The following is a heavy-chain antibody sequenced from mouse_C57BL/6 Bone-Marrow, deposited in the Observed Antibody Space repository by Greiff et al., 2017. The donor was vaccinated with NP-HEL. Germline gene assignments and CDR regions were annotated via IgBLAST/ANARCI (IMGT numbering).Heavy chain of an antibody. CDR1: GFTFNDYY. CDR2: INYDGSST. V-gene: IGHV5-16*01. Sequence: EVQLVESEGGLVQPGSSMKLSCTASGFTFNDYYMAWVRQVPEQGLEWVANINYDGSSTYYLDSFKGRFIISRDTAKNILYLQMSSLKSEDTATYYCARAAVRYFDVWGTGTTVTVSS. CDR3: ARAAVRYFDV. J-gene: IGHJ1*03. D-gene: IGHD1-1*01.